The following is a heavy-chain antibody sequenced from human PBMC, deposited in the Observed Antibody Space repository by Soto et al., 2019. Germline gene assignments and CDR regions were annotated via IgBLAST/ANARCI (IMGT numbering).Heavy chain of an antibody. CDR2: INPNSGGT. D-gene: IGHD3-9*01. Sequence: ASVKVSCKASGYTFHGYYLHWVRQAPGQGLEWMGWINPNSGGTNYAQKFQGWVTMTRDTSISTAYMELSRLRSDDTAVYYCARGPLLRYFDWLLYPVGFDPWGQGTLVTVSS. CDR1: GYTFHGYY. V-gene: IGHV1-2*04. J-gene: IGHJ5*02. CDR3: ARGPLLRYFDWLLYPVGFDP.